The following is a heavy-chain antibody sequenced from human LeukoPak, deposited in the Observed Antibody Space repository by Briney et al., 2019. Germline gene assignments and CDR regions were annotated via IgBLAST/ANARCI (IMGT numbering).Heavy chain of an antibody. CDR2: ICSGGST. J-gene: IGHJ4*02. D-gene: IGHD3-10*01. V-gene: IGHV3-53*04. CDR3: AKDLGYYGSGSYYYPPPLDY. Sequence: GGSLRLSCAASGFTVSSNFMNWVRQAPGKGLEWVSVICSGGSTYYADSVKGRFTISRHNSKNTLYLQMNSLRPEDTAVYYCAKDLGYYGSGSYYYPPPLDYWGQGTLVTVSS. CDR1: GFTVSSNF.